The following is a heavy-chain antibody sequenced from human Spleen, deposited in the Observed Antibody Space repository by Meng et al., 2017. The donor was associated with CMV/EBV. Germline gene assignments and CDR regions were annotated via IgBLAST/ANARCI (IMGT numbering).Heavy chain of an antibody. D-gene: IGHD3-10*01. CDR3: ARGVDYYYGMDV. CDR2: IYYSGST. Sequence: SETLSLTCTVSGGSVSSGSYYWSWIRQPPGKGLEWIGYIYYSGSTNYNPSLKSRVTISVDTSKNQFSLKLSSVTAADTAVYFCARGVDYYYGMDVRGQGTTVTVSS. J-gene: IGHJ6*02. V-gene: IGHV4-61*01. CDR1: GGSVSSGSYY.